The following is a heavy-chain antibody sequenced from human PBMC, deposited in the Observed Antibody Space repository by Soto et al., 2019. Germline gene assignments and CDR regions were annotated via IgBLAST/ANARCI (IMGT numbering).Heavy chain of an antibody. CDR3: ARAPHFWSGYSGGYGMDV. CDR1: GYTFTGYY. J-gene: IGHJ6*02. V-gene: IGHV1-2*04. Sequence: ASVKVSCKASGYTFTGYYMHWVRQAPGQGLEWMGWINANSGGTNYEQKFQGWVTMTRDTSISTAYMELSRLRSDDTVVYYCARAPHFWSGYSGGYGMDVWGQGTTVTVSS. D-gene: IGHD3-3*01. CDR2: INANSGGT.